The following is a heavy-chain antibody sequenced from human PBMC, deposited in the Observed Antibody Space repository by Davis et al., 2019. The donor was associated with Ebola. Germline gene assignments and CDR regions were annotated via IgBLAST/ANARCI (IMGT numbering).Heavy chain of an antibody. Sequence: GESLKISCAASGLASRGYAMNWVRQAPGEGLDWVSTISDSGSSTHYADSVGGRFTISRDNSKNTVYLQMNSLRGDDTAVYYCARAPYYSAGDGDFYVREFDYWGQGTLVTVSS. CDR3: ARAPYYSAGDGDFYVREFDY. D-gene: IGHD2-21*01. CDR1: GLASRGYA. CDR2: ISDSGSST. J-gene: IGHJ4*02. V-gene: IGHV3-23*01.